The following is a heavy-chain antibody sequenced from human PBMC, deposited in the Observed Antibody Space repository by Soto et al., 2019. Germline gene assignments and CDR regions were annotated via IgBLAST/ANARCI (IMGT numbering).Heavy chain of an antibody. CDR3: ARLSSSFDGYDNYYYYYMDV. D-gene: IGHD5-12*01. Sequence: SETLSLTCTVSGGSISSSSYYWGWIRQPPGKGLEWIGSIYYSGSTYYNPSLKSRVTISVDTSKNQFSLKLSSVTAADTAVYYCARLSSSFDGYDNYYYYYMDVWGKGTTVTVSS. J-gene: IGHJ6*03. CDR1: GGSISSSSYY. CDR2: IYYSGST. V-gene: IGHV4-39*01.